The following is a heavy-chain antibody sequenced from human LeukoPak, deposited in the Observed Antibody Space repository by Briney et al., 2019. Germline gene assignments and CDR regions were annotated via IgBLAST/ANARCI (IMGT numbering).Heavy chain of an antibody. J-gene: IGHJ4*02. CDR1: GFTFSSYA. Sequence: GGSLRLSCAASGFTFSSYAMSWVRQAPGKGLEWVSAISGSGGSTYYADSVKGRFTISRDNAKNSLYLQMNSLRAEDTAVYYCARDPYSSSWYDYWGQGTLVTVSS. V-gene: IGHV3-23*01. CDR2: ISGSGGST. D-gene: IGHD6-13*01. CDR3: ARDPYSSSWYDY.